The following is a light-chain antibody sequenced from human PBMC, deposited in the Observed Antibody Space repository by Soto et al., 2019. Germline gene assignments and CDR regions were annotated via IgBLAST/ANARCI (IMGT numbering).Light chain of an antibody. CDR1: QSVTSTY. V-gene: IGKV3-20*01. CDR2: GAS. CDR3: QQYGSSHT. J-gene: IGKJ5*01. Sequence: IVMTQSPATLSVSPGERATLSCRASQSVTSTYLAWYQQKPGQAPRLLIYGASSRAIGIPDRFSGSVSGSDFILTINRLEPEDFAVYYCQQYGSSHTFGQGTRLEIK.